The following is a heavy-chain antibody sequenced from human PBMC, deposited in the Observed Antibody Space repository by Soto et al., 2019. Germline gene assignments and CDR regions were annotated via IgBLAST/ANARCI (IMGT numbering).Heavy chain of an antibody. CDR1: GGSVCSNSSA. J-gene: IGHJ5*02. CDR2: TYFRSNWQY. D-gene: IGHD6-19*01. Sequence: SQTLSLPGASCGGSVCSNSSACNLIRQSPSRGLEWLGRTYFRSNWQYGYAVSVRSRITIKADTSKNQFSLQLNSVTPEDTAVYYCARSEQWLTTWGQGTLVTVSS. CDR3: ARSEQWLTT. V-gene: IGHV6-1*01.